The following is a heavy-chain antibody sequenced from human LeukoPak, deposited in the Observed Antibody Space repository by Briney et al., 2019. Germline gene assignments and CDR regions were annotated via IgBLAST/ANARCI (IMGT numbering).Heavy chain of an antibody. CDR2: IWYDGSNK. Sequence: GGSLRLSCAASGFTSSSYGMHWVRQAPGKGLEWVAVIWYDGSNKYYADSVKGRFTISRDNSKNTLYLQMNSLRAEDTAVYYCARAPGVNHFDYWGQGTLVTVSS. CDR1: GFTSSSYG. V-gene: IGHV3-33*01. D-gene: IGHD1-14*01. J-gene: IGHJ4*02. CDR3: ARAPGVNHFDY.